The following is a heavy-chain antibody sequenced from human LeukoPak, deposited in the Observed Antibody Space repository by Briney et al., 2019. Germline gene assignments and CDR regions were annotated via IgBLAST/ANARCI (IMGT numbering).Heavy chain of an antibody. J-gene: IGHJ4*02. Sequence: PGGSLRLSCAASGFTFNDYAMHWVRQAPGKGLEWVSGISWNSGSIGYADSVKGRFTISRDNAKNSLYLQMNSLRAEDTALYYCAKDFSHSSGAFDYWGQGTLVTVSS. CDR1: GFTFNDYA. V-gene: IGHV3-9*01. CDR3: AKDFSHSSGAFDY. D-gene: IGHD6-19*01. CDR2: ISWNSGSI.